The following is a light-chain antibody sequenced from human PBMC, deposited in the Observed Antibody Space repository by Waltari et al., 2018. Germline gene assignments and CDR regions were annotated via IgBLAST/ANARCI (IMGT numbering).Light chain of an antibody. CDR1: RSISIN. CDR2: GAS. Sequence: EVVMTQSPATLSVSPGGRDTLSCRASRSISINLCGSQQRPGQAPRLLIYGASTRATDIPARFSGSGSGTEFTLTISSLQSEDAAVYYCQQFNDWPRTFGQGTKVEVK. J-gene: IGKJ1*01. V-gene: IGKV3-15*01. CDR3: QQFNDWPRT.